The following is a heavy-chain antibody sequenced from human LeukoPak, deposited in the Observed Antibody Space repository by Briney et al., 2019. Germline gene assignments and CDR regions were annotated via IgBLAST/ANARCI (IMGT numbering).Heavy chain of an antibody. V-gene: IGHV3-7*01. Sequence: GGSLRLSCAASGFSFSTYYMTWVRQAPGKGLEWVAHIKPDGSETYYADSVKGRFTISRDNAKNSLYLQMSSLRAEDTAVYYCARDGYSYASDYWGLGALVTVSA. D-gene: IGHD2-2*01. CDR1: GFSFSTYY. CDR2: IKPDGSET. CDR3: ARDGYSYASDY. J-gene: IGHJ4*02.